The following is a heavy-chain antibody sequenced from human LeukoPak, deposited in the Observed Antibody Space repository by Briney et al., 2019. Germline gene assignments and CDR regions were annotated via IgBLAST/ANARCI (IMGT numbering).Heavy chain of an antibody. CDR1: GFTFSSYA. D-gene: IGHD1-26*01. V-gene: IGHV3-30-3*01. CDR3: ARDTLVGASHFDY. Sequence: SGGSLRLSCAASGFTFSSYAMRWVRQAPGKGLEWVAVISYDGSNKYYADSVKGRFTISRDNSKNTLYLQMNSLRAEDTAVYYCARDTLVGASHFDYWGQGTLVTASS. CDR2: ISYDGSNK. J-gene: IGHJ4*02.